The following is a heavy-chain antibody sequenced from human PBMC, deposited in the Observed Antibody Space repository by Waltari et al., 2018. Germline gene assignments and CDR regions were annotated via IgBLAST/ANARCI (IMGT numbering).Heavy chain of an antibody. CDR2: ISYNGRKI. V-gene: IGHV3-30*04. J-gene: IGHJ6*02. CDR1: EFNFSSYA. CDR3: ARDYCDRTNCHGMDV. Sequence: QVQLVESGGGVVQPGRSLRLSCEASEFNFSSYAMHWVRQAPGKGREGVAVISYNGRKIYYVDSVKGRFTISRDNSKKTLYMQMNSLRAEDTAVYYCARDYCDRTNCHGMDVWGQGTTVTVSS. D-gene: IGHD3-22*01.